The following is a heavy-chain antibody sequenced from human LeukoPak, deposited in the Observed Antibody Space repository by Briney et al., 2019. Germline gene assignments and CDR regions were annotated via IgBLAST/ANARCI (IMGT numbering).Heavy chain of an antibody. CDR3: ARETYYYDSSGYGSAFDI. J-gene: IGHJ3*02. Sequence: GGCLRLSCAASGFTVSSNYMSWVRQAPGKGLEWVSVISSSGSTYNADSVKGRFTISRDNSKNTLYLQMTSLRAEDTAVYYCARETYYYDSSGYGSAFDIWGQGTMVTVPS. V-gene: IGHV3-53*01. D-gene: IGHD3-22*01. CDR2: ISSSGST. CDR1: GFTVSSNY.